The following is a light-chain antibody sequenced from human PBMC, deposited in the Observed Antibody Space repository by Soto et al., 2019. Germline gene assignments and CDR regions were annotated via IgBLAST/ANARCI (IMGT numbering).Light chain of an antibody. CDR1: QNVGHN. CDR3: QERSRWPRAT. V-gene: IGKV3-11*01. Sequence: EMVLTQSPATLSLSPGESATLSCRARQNVGHNFAWYQQKSGQPPRLLIHTASSRATGIPARFSGSGSRTDFTPTISSLEPEDIAVYYCQERSRWPRATFGGGTKVEIK. J-gene: IGKJ4*01. CDR2: TAS.